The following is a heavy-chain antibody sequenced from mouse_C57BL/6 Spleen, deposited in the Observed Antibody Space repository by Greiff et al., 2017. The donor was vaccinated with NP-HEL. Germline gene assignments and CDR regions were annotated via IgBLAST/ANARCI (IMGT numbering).Heavy chain of an antibody. CDR1: GFTFSSYA. CDR3: ARPNWDEDFDY. D-gene: IGHD4-1*01. Sequence: EVQLVESGGGLVKPGGSLKLSCAASGFTFSSYAMSWVRQTPEKRLEWVATISDGGSYTYYPDNVKGRFTISRDNAKNNLYLQMSHLKSEDTAMYYCARPNWDEDFDYWGQGTTLTVSS. J-gene: IGHJ2*01. V-gene: IGHV5-4*01. CDR2: ISDGGSYT.